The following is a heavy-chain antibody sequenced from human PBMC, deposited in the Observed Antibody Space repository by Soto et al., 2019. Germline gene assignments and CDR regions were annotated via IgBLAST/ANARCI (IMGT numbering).Heavy chain of an antibody. V-gene: IGHV4-59*01. D-gene: IGHD6-19*01. CDR2: IYYSGST. Sequence: QVQLQESGPGLVKPSETLSLTCTVSGGSISSYYWSWIRQPPGKGLEWIGYIYYSGSTNYNPSLKSRVTISVDTPKNQYSLKLSSVTAADTAVYYCARGWWLAPGYYYGMDVWGQGTTVTVSS. J-gene: IGHJ6*02. CDR3: ARGWWLAPGYYYGMDV. CDR1: GGSISSYY.